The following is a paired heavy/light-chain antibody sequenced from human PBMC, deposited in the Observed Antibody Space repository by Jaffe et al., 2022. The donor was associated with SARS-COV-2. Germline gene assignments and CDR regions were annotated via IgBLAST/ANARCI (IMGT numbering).Light chain of an antibody. V-gene: IGLV2-8*01. Sequence: QSALTQPPSASESPGQSVTIPCTGTSSDIGGYDHVSWYQQHPGKAPKLMIYEVTKRPSGVPDRFSGSKSGNTASLTVSGLQAEDEADYYCSSYAGSNSWVFGGGTKLTVL. CDR2: EVT. CDR1: SSDIGGYDH. J-gene: IGLJ3*02. CDR3: SSYAGSNSWV.
Heavy chain of an antibody. V-gene: IGHV3-7*01. D-gene: IGHD2-15*01. CDR1: GFTFSSYW. CDR2: IKPEGTEE. CDR3: ARLSYWANDY. Sequence: EVQLVESGGGLVQREGSLRLSCAASGFTFSSYWMTWVRQAPGKGLEWVAAIKPEGTEEYYVDSVKGRFTISRDNAKNSLYLQMNSLRVEDTAIYYCARLSYWANDYWGQGTLVTVSS. J-gene: IGHJ4*02.